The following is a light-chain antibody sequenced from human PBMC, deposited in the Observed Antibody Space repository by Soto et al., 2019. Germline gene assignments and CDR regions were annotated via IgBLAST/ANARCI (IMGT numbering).Light chain of an antibody. Sequence: QSALTKPASVSGSPGQSITISCTGTSNDIGGYNYVSWYRQYPGKAPQLLISEVSYRPSGVSDRFYGSKSGTTASLTISGLQTDDEADYYCSSYSPSSLLFGGGTKLTVL. CDR3: SSYSPSSLL. CDR2: EVS. CDR1: SNDIGGYNY. J-gene: IGLJ3*02. V-gene: IGLV2-14*01.